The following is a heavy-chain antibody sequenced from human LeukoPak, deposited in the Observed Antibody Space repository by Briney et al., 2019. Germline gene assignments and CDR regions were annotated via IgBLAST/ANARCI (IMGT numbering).Heavy chain of an antibody. D-gene: IGHD2-2*01. V-gene: IGHV3-43D*03. CDR3: AKEARYCSSTSCYYNHFDY. J-gene: IGHJ4*02. CDR2: ISWDGGST. CDR1: GFTFDDYA. Sequence: GGSLRLSCAASGFTFDDYAMHWVRQAPGKGLEWVSLISWDGGSTYYADSVKGRFTISRDNSKNSLYLQMNSLIAEDTALYYCAKEARYCSSTSCYYNHFDYWGQGTLVTVSS.